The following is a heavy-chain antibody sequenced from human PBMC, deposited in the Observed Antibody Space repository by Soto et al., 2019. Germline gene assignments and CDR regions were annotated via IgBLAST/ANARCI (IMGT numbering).Heavy chain of an antibody. V-gene: IGHV3-74*01. CDR2: INSDGSST. CDR1: GFTFSSYW. Sequence: EVQLVESGGGLVQPGGSLRLSCAASGFTFSSYWMHWVRQAPGKGLVWVSRINSDGSSTSYADSVKGRFTISRDNAKNTLDLEMISVRAEDTAVYYCARGDYTAHGDYYYYMDVWGKGTPVTVSS. CDR3: ARGDYTAHGDYYYYMDV. J-gene: IGHJ6*03. D-gene: IGHD4-4*01.